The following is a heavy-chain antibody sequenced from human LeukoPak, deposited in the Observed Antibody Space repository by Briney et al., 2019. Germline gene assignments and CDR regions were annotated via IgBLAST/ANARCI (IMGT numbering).Heavy chain of an antibody. Sequence: ASLKVSSTASGYTFTSYYMHWVRQAPGQGLEWMGIINPSGGSTGYAQKFQGRGTMTRDTSTSTVYMELSSLRSEDTAVYYCARDSVRGGRGYFDYWGQGTLVTVSS. CDR3: ARDSVRGGRGYFDY. CDR1: GYTFTSYY. CDR2: INPSGGST. D-gene: IGHD3-10*01. V-gene: IGHV1-46*01. J-gene: IGHJ4*02.